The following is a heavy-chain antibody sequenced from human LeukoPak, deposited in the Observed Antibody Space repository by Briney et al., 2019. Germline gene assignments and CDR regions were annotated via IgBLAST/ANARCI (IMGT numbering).Heavy chain of an antibody. Sequence: GGSLRLSCAASGFTFSSYGMHWVRQAPGKGLEWLGVIAHDGSTKYYADSVKGRLTLSRDNPKNTLYLQINSLRDDDTAIYYCAKEPLEYVSGWYFYDWGQGTLVTVSS. V-gene: IGHV3-30*18. D-gene: IGHD6-19*01. CDR2: IAHDGSTK. J-gene: IGHJ4*02. CDR3: AKEPLEYVSGWYFYD. CDR1: GFTFSSYG.